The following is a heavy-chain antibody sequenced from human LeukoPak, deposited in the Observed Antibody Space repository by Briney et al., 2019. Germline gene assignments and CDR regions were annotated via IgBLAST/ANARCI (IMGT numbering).Heavy chain of an antibody. D-gene: IGHD6-19*01. CDR2: IYYSGST. CDR3: AVIAVAGTLAY. V-gene: IGHV4-59*05. CDR1: GGSISSYY. J-gene: IGHJ4*02. Sequence: PSETLSLTCTVSGGSISSYYWSWIRQPAGKGLEWIGGIYYSGSTYYNPSLKSRVTISVDTSKNQFSLKLSSVTAADTAVYYCAVIAVAGTLAYWGQGTLVTVSS.